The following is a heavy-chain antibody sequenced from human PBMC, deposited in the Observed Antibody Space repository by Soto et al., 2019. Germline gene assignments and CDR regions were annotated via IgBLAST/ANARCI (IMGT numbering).Heavy chain of an antibody. J-gene: IGHJ6*02. CDR3: PRGRRDMSIAAPVSYCYYDISV. CDR1: VYTFTNYY. CDR2: INPSGGST. V-gene: IGHV1-46*01. D-gene: IGHD6-6*01. Sequence: ASVEVSCKESVYTFTNYYMHWVRQDPGHGLEWMGIINPSGGSTSYAQKFEGRVTRTRDTTTSTVYMRLRTRRSEDTAMYYCPRGRRDMSIAAPVSYCYYDISVWDQ.